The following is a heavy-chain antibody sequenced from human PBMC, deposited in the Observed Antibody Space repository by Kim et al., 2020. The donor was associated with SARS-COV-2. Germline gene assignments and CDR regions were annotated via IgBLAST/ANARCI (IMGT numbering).Heavy chain of an antibody. CDR3: TTDHFQKRIAARSPRDY. CDR2: IKSKTDGGTT. Sequence: GGSLRLSCAASGFTFSNAWMSWVRQAPGKGLEWVGRIKSKTDGGTTDYAAPVKGRFTISRDDSKNTLYLQMNSLKTEDTAVYYCTTDHFQKRIAARSPRDYWGQGTLVTVSS. D-gene: IGHD6-6*01. J-gene: IGHJ4*02. CDR1: GFTFSNAW. V-gene: IGHV3-15*01.